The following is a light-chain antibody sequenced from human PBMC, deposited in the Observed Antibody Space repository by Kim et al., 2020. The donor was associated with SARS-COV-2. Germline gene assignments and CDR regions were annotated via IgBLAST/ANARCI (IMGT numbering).Light chain of an antibody. Sequence: DIQMTQSPSTLSASVGDRVTITCRASQRISTWLAWYQQKPGKAPNLLIYKASTLERGVPPRFSGSVSGTEFTLTISSLQPDDFSTYYCQQYNSYSITFGQGTRLEIK. CDR3: QQYNSYSIT. J-gene: IGKJ5*01. V-gene: IGKV1-5*03. CDR2: KAS. CDR1: QRISTW.